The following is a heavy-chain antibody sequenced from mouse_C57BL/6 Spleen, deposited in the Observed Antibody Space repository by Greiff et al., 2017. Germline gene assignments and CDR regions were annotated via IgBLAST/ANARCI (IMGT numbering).Heavy chain of an antibody. J-gene: IGHJ4*01. D-gene: IGHD2-10*01. Sequence: QVQLKQPGAELVKPGASVKVSCKASGYTFTSYWMHWVKQRPGQGLEWIGRIHPSDSDTNYNQKFKGKATLTVDKSSSTAYMQLSSLTSEDSAVYYCATLQDPYAMDYWGQGTSVTVSS. V-gene: IGHV1-74*01. CDR1: GYTFTSYW. CDR3: ATLQDPYAMDY. CDR2: IHPSDSDT.